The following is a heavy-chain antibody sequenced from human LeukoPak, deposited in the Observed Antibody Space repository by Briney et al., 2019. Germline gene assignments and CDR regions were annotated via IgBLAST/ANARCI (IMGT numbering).Heavy chain of an antibody. J-gene: IGHJ6*02. Sequence: PSETLSLTCAVYGGSFSGYYWSWIRQPPGKGLEWIGEINHSGNTNYNPSLKSRVTISVDTSKNQFSLKLSSVTAADTAVYYCARGLTPPGSSGYHDGMDVWGQGTTVTVSS. D-gene: IGHD3-22*01. CDR3: ARGLTPPGSSGYHDGMDV. CDR1: GGSFSGYY. V-gene: IGHV4-34*01. CDR2: INHSGNT.